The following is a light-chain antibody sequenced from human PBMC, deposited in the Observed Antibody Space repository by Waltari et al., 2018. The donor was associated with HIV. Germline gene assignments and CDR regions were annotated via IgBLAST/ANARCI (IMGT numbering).Light chain of an antibody. J-gene: IGLJ2*01. CDR3: SSYSGGNNFDVV. V-gene: IGLV2-8*01. CDR2: EVS. CDR1: SNDVGGYNY. Sequence: QSALTQPPSASGSPGQSVTISCTGTSNDVGGYNYVSWYQQHPGKAPKLMIYEVSERPSGGPDRFSGSKSGNTASLTVSGLQAEDEADYYCSSYSGGNNFDVVFGGGTKLTVL.